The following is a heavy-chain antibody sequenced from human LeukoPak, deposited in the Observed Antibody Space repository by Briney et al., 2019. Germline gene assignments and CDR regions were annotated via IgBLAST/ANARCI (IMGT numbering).Heavy chain of an antibody. V-gene: IGHV1-18*04. CDR2: ISAYNGNT. J-gene: IGHJ4*02. Sequence: PVASVKVSCKASGYTFTGYYMHWVRQAPGQGLEWMGWISAYNGNTNYAQKLQGRVTMTTDTSTSTAHMELRSLRSDDTAVYYCARGVNYYDSSGYSNYFDYWGQGTLVTVSS. CDR1: GYTFTGYY. D-gene: IGHD3-22*01. CDR3: ARGVNYYDSSGYSNYFDY.